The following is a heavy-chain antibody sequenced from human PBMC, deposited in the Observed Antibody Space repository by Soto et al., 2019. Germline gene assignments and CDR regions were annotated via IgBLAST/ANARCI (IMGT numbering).Heavy chain of an antibody. CDR3: ETRDPGHY. CDR2: ISPDGGRT. J-gene: IGHJ4*02. CDR1: GYTFTTYY. Sequence: GVSEKVSCKASGYTFTTYYMHWVRQAPGQGLEWMGIISPDGGRTSYAQKFQGRVTMNRDTPTSTVYMELSSLRSEDTAVYYCETRDPGHYWGQGTLVTVSS. V-gene: IGHV1-46*01.